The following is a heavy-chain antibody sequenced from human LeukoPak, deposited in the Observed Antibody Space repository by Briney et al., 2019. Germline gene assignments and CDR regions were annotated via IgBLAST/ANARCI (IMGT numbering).Heavy chain of an antibody. V-gene: IGHV1-46*01. CDR1: GYSLTTYY. CDR3: ARGGPGVDGYNYAFDI. CDR2: INPSGGST. D-gene: IGHD5-24*01. J-gene: IGHJ3*02. Sequence: ASVKVSCRASGYSLTTYYIHWVRQAPGQGLEWMGIINPSGGSTSYAQRFQGRVTMTRDTSTSTVYFELSSLRSEDTAVYYCARGGPGVDGYNYAFDIWGQGTRVTVSS.